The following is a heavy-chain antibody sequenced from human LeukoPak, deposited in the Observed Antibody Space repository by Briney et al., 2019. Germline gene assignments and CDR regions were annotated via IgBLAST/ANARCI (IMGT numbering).Heavy chain of an antibody. CDR3: ARHSSSNYGSGSYSYV. V-gene: IGHV4-39*01. D-gene: IGHD3-10*01. Sequence: PSETLSLTCTVSGGSISSSSYYWGWIRQPPGKGLEWIGSIYYSGSTYYNPSLKSRVTISVDTSKNQFSLKLSSVTAADTAVYYCARHSSSNYGSGSYSYVWGKGTTVTISS. CDR2: IYYSGST. J-gene: IGHJ6*04. CDR1: GGSISSSSYY.